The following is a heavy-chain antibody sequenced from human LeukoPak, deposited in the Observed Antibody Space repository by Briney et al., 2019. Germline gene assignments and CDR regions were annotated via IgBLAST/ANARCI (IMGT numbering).Heavy chain of an antibody. CDR3: ARDPWGTHAY. V-gene: IGHV3-21*01. J-gene: IGHJ4*02. CDR1: GFTFSTYS. CDR2: ISSGSDYI. D-gene: IGHD3-16*01. Sequence: GGSLRLSCAASGFTFSTYSMNWVRQAPGKGLEWVSSISSGSDYIYYADSVKGRFTISRDNAKNSLYLQMNSLRAEDTAIYYCARDPWGTHAYWGQGTLVTVSS.